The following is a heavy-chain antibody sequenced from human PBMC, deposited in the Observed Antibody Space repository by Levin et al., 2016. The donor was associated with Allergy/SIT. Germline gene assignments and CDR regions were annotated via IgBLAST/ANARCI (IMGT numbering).Heavy chain of an antibody. CDR2: INTNTGNP. CDR3: ARSSSGWYLGAFDI. V-gene: IGHV7-4-1*02. Sequence: ASVKVSCKASGYTFTSYAMNWVRQAPGQGLEWMGWINTNTGNPTYAQGFTGRFVFSLDTSVSTAYLQISSLKAEDTAVYYCARSSSGWYLGAFDIWGQGTMVTVSS. D-gene: IGHD6-19*01. CDR1: GYTFTSYA. J-gene: IGHJ3*02.